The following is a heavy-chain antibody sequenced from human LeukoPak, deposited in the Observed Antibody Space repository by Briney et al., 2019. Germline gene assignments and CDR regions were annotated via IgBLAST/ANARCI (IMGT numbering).Heavy chain of an antibody. Sequence: GGSQRLSCAASGFTFSSYAMSWVRQAPGKGLEWVSAISGSGGSTYYADPVKGRFTISRDNSKNTLYLQMNSLRAEDTAVYYCAKMAAAGREIPLVDYWGQGTLVTVSS. D-gene: IGHD6-13*01. V-gene: IGHV3-23*01. CDR1: GFTFSSYA. J-gene: IGHJ4*02. CDR2: ISGSGGST. CDR3: AKMAAAGREIPLVDY.